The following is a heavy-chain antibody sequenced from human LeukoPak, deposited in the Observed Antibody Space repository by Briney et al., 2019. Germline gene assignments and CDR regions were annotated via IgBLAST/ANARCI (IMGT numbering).Heavy chain of an antibody. CDR1: GFNFRAYW. D-gene: IGHD6-13*01. CDR3: ARVYSSSWVFDY. J-gene: IGHJ4*02. Sequence: PGGSLRLSCTTSGFNFRAYWMGWVRQAPGKGLEWVSYISSSSSTIYYADSVKGRFTISRDNAKNSLYLQMNSLRAEDTAVYYCARVYSSSWVFDYWGQGTLVTVSS. CDR2: ISSSSSTI. V-gene: IGHV3-48*04.